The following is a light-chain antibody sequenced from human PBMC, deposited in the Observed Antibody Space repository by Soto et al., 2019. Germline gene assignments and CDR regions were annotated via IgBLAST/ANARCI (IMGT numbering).Light chain of an antibody. V-gene: IGKV3-15*01. CDR2: GAS. Sequence: EIVMTQSPATLSVSPGERATLSCRASQSVSSNLAWYQQKPGQAPRLLIYGASTRATGIPSRFSASGSGTEFTLTISSLQSEDSAVYYCQQRWDWPLTFGGGTKVEIK. CDR3: QQRWDWPLT. CDR1: QSVSSN. J-gene: IGKJ4*01.